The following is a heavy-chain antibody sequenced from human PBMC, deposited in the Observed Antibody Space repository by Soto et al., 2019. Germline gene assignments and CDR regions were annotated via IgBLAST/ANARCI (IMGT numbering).Heavy chain of an antibody. CDR3: AREGANYDCWKPYYYGMDV. CDR1: GDSVSSNSAA. V-gene: IGHV6-1*01. CDR2: TYYRSKWYN. J-gene: IGHJ6*02. D-gene: IGHD3-3*01. Sequence: SQTLSLTCAISGDSVSSNSAAWNWIRPSPSRGLEWLGRTYYRSKWYNDYAVSVKSRITINPDTSKNQFSLQLNSVTPEDTAVYYCAREGANYDCWKPYYYGMDVWGQGTTVTVSS.